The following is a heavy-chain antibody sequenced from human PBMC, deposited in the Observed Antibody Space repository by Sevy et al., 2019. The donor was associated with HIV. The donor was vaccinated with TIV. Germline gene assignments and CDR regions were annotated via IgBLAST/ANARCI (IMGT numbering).Heavy chain of an antibody. CDR1: GFTFDDYV. J-gene: IGHJ4*02. Sequence: GGSLRLSCEASGFTFDDYVMHWVRQGPRKALEWISLISWSGDNTYYADSVKGRFTISRDNTKNSLYLQMHSLTSDDTAVYYCVKDAGVADSGYYFDSWGQGTLVTVSS. CDR3: VKDAGVADSGYYFDS. V-gene: IGHV3-43*01. CDR2: ISWSGDNT. D-gene: IGHD5-12*01.